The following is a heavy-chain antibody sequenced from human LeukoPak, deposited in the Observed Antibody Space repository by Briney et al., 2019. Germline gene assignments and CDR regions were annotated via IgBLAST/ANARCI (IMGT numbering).Heavy chain of an antibody. J-gene: IGHJ5*02. CDR3: ARDHYDFWSGYPNWFDP. CDR2: IYHSGST. CDR1: GYSISSGYY. Sequence: SSETPSLTCAVSGYSISSGYYWGWIRQPPGKGLEWIGSIYHSGSTYYNPSLKSRVTISVDTSKNQFSLKLSSVTAADTAVYYCARDHYDFWSGYPNWFDPRGQGTLVTVSS. V-gene: IGHV4-38-2*02. D-gene: IGHD3-3*01.